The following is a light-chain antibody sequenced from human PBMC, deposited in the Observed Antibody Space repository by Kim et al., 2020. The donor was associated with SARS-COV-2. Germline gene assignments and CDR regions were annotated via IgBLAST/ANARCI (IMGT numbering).Light chain of an antibody. CDR3: QQYDDFLVT. J-gene: IGKJ4*01. Sequence: VDDRLTIPCQARLSVSNSLNWFQHRPGQAPRLLIYDASTLETGVPSRFSGSGSGTSFTFTISSLQPEDSATYYCQQYDDFLVTFGGGTKVEIK. CDR2: DAS. V-gene: IGKV1-33*01. CDR1: LSVSNS.